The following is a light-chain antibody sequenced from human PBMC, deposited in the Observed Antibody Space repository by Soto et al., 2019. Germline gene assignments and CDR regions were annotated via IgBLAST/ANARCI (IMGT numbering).Light chain of an antibody. V-gene: IGLV1-40*01. CDR3: NSYRGGNTWM. Sequence: QSVLTQPPSVSGAPGQRVTISCTGISSNIGAGYDVHWYQQLPGTAPKLLIYDNNNRPSGVPDRFSGSKSGTSASLAITGLQAEDEADYYCNSYRGGNTWMFGGGTKLTVL. CDR1: SSNIGAGYD. J-gene: IGLJ3*02. CDR2: DNN.